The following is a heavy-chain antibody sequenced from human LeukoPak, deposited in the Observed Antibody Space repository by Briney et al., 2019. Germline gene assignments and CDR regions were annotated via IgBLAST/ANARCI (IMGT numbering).Heavy chain of an antibody. CDR2: ISYSGRT. V-gene: IGHV4-39*07. D-gene: IGHD6-13*01. Sequence: PGGSLRLSCAASGFTFSSYSMNWVRQAPGKGLEWIGSISYSGRTYYNPSLKSRVTISIDTSKNQFSLNLSSVTAPDTAVYYCARGSWAQGHYWGQGTLVTVSS. CDR3: ARGSWAQGHY. J-gene: IGHJ4*02. CDR1: GFTFSSYS.